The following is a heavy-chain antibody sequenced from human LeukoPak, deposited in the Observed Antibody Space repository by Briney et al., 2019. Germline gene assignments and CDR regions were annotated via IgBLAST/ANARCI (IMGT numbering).Heavy chain of an antibody. D-gene: IGHD2-2*01. CDR3: ARVGRYCSSTSCANWFDP. Sequence: ASVKVSCKASGYTFTSYGISWVRQAPGQGLEWMGWISAYNGNTNYAQKLQGRVTMTTDTSTSTAYMELWSLRSDDTAVYYCARVGRYCSSTSCANWFDPWGQGTLVTVSS. J-gene: IGHJ5*02. CDR1: GYTFTSYG. V-gene: IGHV1-18*01. CDR2: ISAYNGNT.